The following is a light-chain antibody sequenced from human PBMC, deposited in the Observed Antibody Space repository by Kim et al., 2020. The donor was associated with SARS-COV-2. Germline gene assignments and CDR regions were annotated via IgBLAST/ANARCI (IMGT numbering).Light chain of an antibody. J-gene: IGKJ2*01. Sequence: ATVGERVTTSCRAKKSVYNWIAWYQDKPGKATKLLMYDASTWESGIPTRFSGSGYGTEVILTINSLNPDDFATYYCQQYNDSPHTFGQGTKVDIK. V-gene: IGKV1-5*01. CDR3: QQYNDSPHT. CDR2: DAS. CDR1: KSVYNW.